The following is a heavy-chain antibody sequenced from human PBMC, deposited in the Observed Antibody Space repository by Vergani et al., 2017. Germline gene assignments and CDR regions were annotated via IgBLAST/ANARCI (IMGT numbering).Heavy chain of an antibody. D-gene: IGHD2-21*01. CDR1: GYIFKNYY. CDR3: ARSIGYCAGATCRAYYFDH. V-gene: IGHV1-46*02. J-gene: IGHJ5*02. CDR2: LNPTTGHT. Sequence: VQLVQSGAEVRKPGASVTVSCTASGYIFKNYYIHWLRQAPGQAFEWMGILNPTTGHTTSAQKFMGRVDMTRDPSTDTSTRTVQMTLSSLRSEDTVVYYCARSIGYCAGATCRAYYFDHWGQGTRVTVSS.